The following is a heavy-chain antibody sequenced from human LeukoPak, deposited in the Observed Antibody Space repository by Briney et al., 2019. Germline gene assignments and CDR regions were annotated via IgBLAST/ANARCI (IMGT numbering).Heavy chain of an antibody. CDR1: GYTLTTYA. D-gene: IGHD3-16*01. J-gene: IGHJ4*02. Sequence: GASVKVSCKASGYTLTTYAMHWVRQAPGQRLEWMGWINAGNGNTKYSQKFQGRVTITRDTSASTAYMELSSLRSEDTAVYYCARLRFGDLGFDYWGQGTLVTVSS. CDR3: ARLRFGDLGFDY. V-gene: IGHV1-3*01. CDR2: INAGNGNT.